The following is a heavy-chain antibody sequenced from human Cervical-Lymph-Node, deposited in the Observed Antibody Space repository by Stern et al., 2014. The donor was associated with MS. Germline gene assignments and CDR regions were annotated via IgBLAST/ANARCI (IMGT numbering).Heavy chain of an antibody. CDR1: GFTFSTDA. Sequence: VQLVESGGGVVQPGRSLSLSCVVSGFTFSTDAMHWVRQAPGQGLEWLAFVSDERTQRNSTDSVKTRFTISRDNSKNTLYLHMNSLRDEDTAVYFCARGGRGVGLEYWGQGALVTVSS. CDR3: ARGGRGVGLEY. J-gene: IGHJ4*02. CDR2: VSDERTQR. V-gene: IGHV3-30-3*01. D-gene: IGHD3-10*01.